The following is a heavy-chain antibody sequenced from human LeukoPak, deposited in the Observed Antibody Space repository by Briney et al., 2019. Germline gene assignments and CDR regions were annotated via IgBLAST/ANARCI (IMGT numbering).Heavy chain of an antibody. V-gene: IGHV3-53*01. Sequence: GGSLRLSCAASGFTVSSNYMSWVRQAPGKGLQWASVIYSGGSTYYSDSVKGRFTISRDNSKNTLYLQMNGLRAEDTAVYYCARVGGYSSGPDYWGQGTLVTVSS. CDR2: IYSGGST. J-gene: IGHJ4*02. CDR1: GFTVSSNY. CDR3: ARVGGYSSGPDY. D-gene: IGHD6-19*01.